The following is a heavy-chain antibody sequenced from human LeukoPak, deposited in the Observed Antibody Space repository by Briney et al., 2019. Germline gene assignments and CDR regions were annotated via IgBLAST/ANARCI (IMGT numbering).Heavy chain of an antibody. D-gene: IGHD3-22*01. CDR1: GGSFSGYY. CDR3: AGTYYYDRDDAFDI. Sequence: SSETLSLTCAVYGGSFSGYYWSWIRQPPGKGLEWIGEINHSGSTNYNPSLKSRVTISVDTSKNQFSLKLSSVTAADTAVYYCAGTYYYDRDDAFDIWGQGTMVTVSS. CDR2: INHSGST. J-gene: IGHJ3*02. V-gene: IGHV4-34*01.